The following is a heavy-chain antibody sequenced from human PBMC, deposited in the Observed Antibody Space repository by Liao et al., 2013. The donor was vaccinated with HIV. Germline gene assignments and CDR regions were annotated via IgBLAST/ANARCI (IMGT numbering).Heavy chain of an antibody. CDR3: ARGGYWGSFSGAYYFDY. V-gene: IGHV4-34*01. Sequence: QVQLQQWGAGLLKPSETLSLTCAVSGGSISSYYWSWIRQPPGKGLEWIGEINHSGSTNYNPSLKSRVTISVDTSKNQFSLKLSSVTAADTAVYYCARGGYWGSFSGAYYFDYWGQGTLVTVSS. CDR1: GGSISSYY. D-gene: IGHD7-27*01. CDR2: INHSGST. J-gene: IGHJ4*02.